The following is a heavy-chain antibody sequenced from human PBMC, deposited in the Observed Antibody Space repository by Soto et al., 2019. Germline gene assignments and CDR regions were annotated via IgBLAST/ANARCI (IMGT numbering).Heavy chain of an antibody. CDR3: ARDWYYYDSSGYKDDAFDI. Sequence: ASVKVSCKASGYTFTSYGISWVRQAPGRGLEWMGWISAYNGNTNYAQKLQGRVTMTTDTSTSTAYMELRSLRSDDTAVYYCARDWYYYDSSGYKDDAFDIWGQGTMVTVS. J-gene: IGHJ3*02. D-gene: IGHD3-22*01. CDR1: GYTFTSYG. CDR2: ISAYNGNT. V-gene: IGHV1-18*01.